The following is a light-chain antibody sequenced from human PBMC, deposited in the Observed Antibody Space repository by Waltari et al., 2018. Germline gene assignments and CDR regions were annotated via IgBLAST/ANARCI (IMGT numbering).Light chain of an antibody. V-gene: IGKV3-15*01. CDR2: VTS. CDR3: QQYET. Sequence: DIVLTQSPATLSLSPGESGTLSCRASQSVSRHLAWYQQKPGQAPRLLIYVTSARATGIPSRFRGSGSGTEFTLTISSLQSEDSAVYYCQQYETFGQGTKVEIK. CDR1: QSVSRH. J-gene: IGKJ1*01.